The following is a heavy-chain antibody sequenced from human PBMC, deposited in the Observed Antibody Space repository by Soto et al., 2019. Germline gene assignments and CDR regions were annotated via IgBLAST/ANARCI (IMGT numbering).Heavy chain of an antibody. V-gene: IGHV3-64*01. CDR3: ARDLFISSGSTDY. CDR2: ISSNGGST. Sequence: GGSLRLSCAASGFTFSSYAMHWVRQAPGKGLEYGSAISSNGGSTYYANSVKGRFTISRDNSKNTLYLQMGSLRAEDMAVYYCARDLFISSGSTDYWGQGTLVTVSS. J-gene: IGHJ4*02. CDR1: GFTFSSYA. D-gene: IGHD3-10*01.